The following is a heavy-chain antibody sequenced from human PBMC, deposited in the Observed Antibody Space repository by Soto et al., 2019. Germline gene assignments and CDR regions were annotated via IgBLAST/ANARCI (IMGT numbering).Heavy chain of an antibody. CDR3: ARGHRRCTEKTCYTGFDF. Sequence: QVHLVQSGAEVKTPGASVTISCKASGYTFSDYGIHWIRQAPGQRHEWLGWILCLNDRKEYSQKFQGRISLTRDTSASTAYMGLRRLRSEDTAVYYCARGHRRCTEKTCYTGFDFWGQGSLVIVSS. CDR1: GYTFSDYG. CDR2: ILCLNDRK. V-gene: IGHV1-3*01. D-gene: IGHD2-2*02. J-gene: IGHJ4*02.